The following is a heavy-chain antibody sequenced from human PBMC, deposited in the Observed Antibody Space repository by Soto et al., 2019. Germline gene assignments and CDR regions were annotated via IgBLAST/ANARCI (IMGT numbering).Heavy chain of an antibody. V-gene: IGHV1-69*06. CDR2: IIPIFGTA. CDR1: GGTFSSYA. J-gene: IGHJ4*02. CDR3: ARDREYCSGGSCYSPGGLDY. D-gene: IGHD2-15*01. Sequence: SVKVSCKASGGTFSSYAISWVRQAPGHGLEWMGGIIPIFGTANYAQKFQGRVTITADKSTSTAYMELSSLRSEDTAVYYCARDREYCSGGSCYSPGGLDYWGQGTLVTVSS.